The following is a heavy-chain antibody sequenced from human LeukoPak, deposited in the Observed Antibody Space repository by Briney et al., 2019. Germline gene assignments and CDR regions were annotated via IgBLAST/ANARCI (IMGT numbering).Heavy chain of an antibody. Sequence: GGSLRLSCAASGFTFSSYSMNWVRQAPGKGLEWVSSISSSSSYIYYADSVKGRFTISRDNAKNSLYLQMNSLRAEDTAVYYCARNYDILTGYDQYNWFDPWGQGTLVTVSS. CDR2: ISSSSSYI. CDR3: ARNYDILTGYDQYNWFDP. D-gene: IGHD3-9*01. J-gene: IGHJ5*02. V-gene: IGHV3-21*01. CDR1: GFTFSSYS.